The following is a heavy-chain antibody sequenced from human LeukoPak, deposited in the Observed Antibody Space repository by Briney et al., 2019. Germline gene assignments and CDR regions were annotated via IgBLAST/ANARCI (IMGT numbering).Heavy chain of an antibody. CDR3: ARALGGLEYYFDY. CDR1: GFTFSSYS. Sequence: GGSLRLSCAASGFTFSSYSMNWVRQAPGKGLEWVSSISSSSSYIYYADSVKGRFTISRDNAKNSLYLQMNSLRAEDTAVYYCARALGGLEYYFDYWGQGTLVTVSS. D-gene: IGHD3-16*01. J-gene: IGHJ4*02. CDR2: ISSSSSYI. V-gene: IGHV3-21*01.